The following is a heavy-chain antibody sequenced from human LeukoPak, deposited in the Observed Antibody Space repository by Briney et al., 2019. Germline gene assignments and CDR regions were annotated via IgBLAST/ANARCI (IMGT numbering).Heavy chain of an antibody. CDR3: AKGSGSGWYGWFAP. V-gene: IGHV3-23*01. CDR1: GFTFSGYA. D-gene: IGHD6-19*01. Sequence: GESLRLSCAASGFTFSGYARYWVRQAPGQGLEWVSSIEAGGGGTYYADSGKGRFTISRDNSKYTFYLQMNSLRADATARYYCAKGSGSGWYGWFAPWGQGTLVTVYS. CDR2: IEAGGGGT. J-gene: IGHJ5*02.